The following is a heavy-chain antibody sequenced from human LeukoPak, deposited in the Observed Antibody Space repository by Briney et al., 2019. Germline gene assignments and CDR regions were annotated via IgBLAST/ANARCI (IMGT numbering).Heavy chain of an antibody. CDR3: ARDSRGYSYGYDNYSDY. CDR2: ISSSSSYI. V-gene: IGHV3-21*01. Sequence: GGSLRLSCAASGFTFSSYSMNWVRQAPGKGLEWVSSISSSSSYIYYADSVKGRFTISRDNAENSLYLQMNSLRAEDTAVYYCARDSRGYSYGYDNYSDYWGQGTLVTVSS. D-gene: IGHD5-18*01. CDR1: GFTFSSYS. J-gene: IGHJ4*02.